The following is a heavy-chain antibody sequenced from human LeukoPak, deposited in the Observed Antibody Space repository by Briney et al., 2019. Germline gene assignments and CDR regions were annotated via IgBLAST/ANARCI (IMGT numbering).Heavy chain of an antibody. V-gene: IGHV1-2*02. CDR2: INPNSGDT. D-gene: IGHD5-12*01. J-gene: IGHJ4*02. CDR1: KDTFTVYY. Sequence: SVKVSCKASKDTFTVYYMHWVRQAPGQGLRWMGWINPNSGDTNYAEKFQGRITMTRDTSISTAYMELRSLTSDDTAVYYCVNFGYSNSSYFSSWGQGTLVTVSS. CDR3: VNFGYSNSSYFSS.